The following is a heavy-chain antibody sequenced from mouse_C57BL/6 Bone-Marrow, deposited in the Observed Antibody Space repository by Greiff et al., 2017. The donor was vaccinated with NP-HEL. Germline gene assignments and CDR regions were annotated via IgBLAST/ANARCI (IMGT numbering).Heavy chain of an antibody. CDR1: GYTFTTYW. CDR3: ARKAYYGRSYEFAY. CDR2: IDPSDSYT. D-gene: IGHD1-1*01. Sequence: QQSGAELVKPGASVKLSCKASGYTFTTYWMQWVKQRPGQGLEWIGEIDPSDSYTNYNQKFKGKATLTVDTSSSTANMQLSSLTSEDSAVYYCARKAYYGRSYEFAYWGQGTLVTVSA. J-gene: IGHJ3*01. V-gene: IGHV1-50*01.